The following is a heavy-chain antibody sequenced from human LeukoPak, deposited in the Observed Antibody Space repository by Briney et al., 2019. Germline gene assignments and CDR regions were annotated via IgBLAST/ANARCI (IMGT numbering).Heavy chain of an antibody. CDR2: INHSGST. CDR1: GESFSNYY. J-gene: IGHJ6*02. V-gene: IGHV4-34*01. Sequence: SETLSLTCAVYGESFSNYYWSWIRQPPGKGLEWIGEINHSGSTNYNQSLKSRVPISVDTSKKQSSLKLSSVTAADTAVYYCARGVVGSYYGSGNVYYYGMDVWGQGTTVTVSS. CDR3: ARGVVGSYYGSGNVYYYGMDV. D-gene: IGHD3-10*01.